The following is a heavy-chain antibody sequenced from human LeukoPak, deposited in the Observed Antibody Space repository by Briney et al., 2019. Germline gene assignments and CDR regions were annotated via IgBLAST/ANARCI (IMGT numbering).Heavy chain of an antibody. J-gene: IGHJ4*02. D-gene: IGHD6-19*01. V-gene: IGHV4-39*01. CDR1: GGSIRSNNFS. CDR2: FSYGGTT. CDR3: ARRTAVARTAHFDY. Sequence: SETLSLACSFCGGSIRSNNFSWDWIRQPPGKGLEWIGSFSYGGTTYFNPSLKSRVTMSVDTSKNQFSLKVTSVTAADTAVYYCARRTAVARTAHFDYWGQGILVTVSS.